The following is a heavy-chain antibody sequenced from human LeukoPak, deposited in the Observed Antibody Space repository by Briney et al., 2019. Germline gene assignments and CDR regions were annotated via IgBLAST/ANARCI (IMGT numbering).Heavy chain of an antibody. CDR1: GFTFSSYA. Sequence: GSLRLSCAASGFTFSSYAMSWVRQAPGKGLEGVSAISGSDGRTYYADSVKGRFTISRDTSKNTLYLQVNSLRAEDTAVYYCARGGGYYPIDYWGQGTLVTVSS. V-gene: IGHV3-23*01. D-gene: IGHD2-15*01. CDR2: ISGSDGRT. CDR3: ARGGGYYPIDY. J-gene: IGHJ4*02.